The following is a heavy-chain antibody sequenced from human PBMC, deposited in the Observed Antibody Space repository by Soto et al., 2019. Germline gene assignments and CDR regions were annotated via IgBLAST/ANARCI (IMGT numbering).Heavy chain of an antibody. CDR3: AKGSPNIVAPAPAGY. Sequence: VGSLRLSCAASGFTFSSYSMSWVRQAPGKGLVWVSAISGSGGSTYYADSVKGRFTISRDNAKNTLYLQMNSLRAEDTAVYYCAKGSPNIVAPAPAGYWGQGTLVSVSS. CDR2: ISGSGGST. V-gene: IGHV3-23*01. J-gene: IGHJ4*02. CDR1: GFTFSSYS. D-gene: IGHD5-12*01.